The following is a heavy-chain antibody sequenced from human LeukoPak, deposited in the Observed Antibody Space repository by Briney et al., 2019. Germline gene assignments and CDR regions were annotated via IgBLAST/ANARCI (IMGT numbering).Heavy chain of an antibody. J-gene: IGHJ5*02. V-gene: IGHV4-38-2*02. CDR2: IYHSGST. D-gene: IGHD3-10*01. CDR3: ARGRPDGSGSYYKFDP. CDR1: GYSISSGYY. Sequence: SETLSLPCTVSGYSISSGYYWGWIRQPPGKGLEWIGSIYHSGSTYYNPSLKSRVTISVDTSKNQFSLKLSSVTAADTAVYYCARGRPDGSGSYYKFDPWGQGTLVTVSS.